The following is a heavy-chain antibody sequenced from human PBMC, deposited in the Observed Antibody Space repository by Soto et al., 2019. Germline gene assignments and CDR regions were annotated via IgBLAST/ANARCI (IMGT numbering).Heavy chain of an antibody. Sequence: RASVKVSCKSSGYTFINYYVHWVRQAPGQGLEWMGMINPSGGRTTYPQKFQGRVTMTRDTSTSTVYVELSSLRSDDTAVFYCASEKASTSLLTHYYAMDVWGQGTTVTVSS. J-gene: IGHJ6*02. CDR1: GYTFINYY. V-gene: IGHV1-46*01. CDR3: ASEKASTSLLTHYYAMDV. CDR2: INPSGGRT.